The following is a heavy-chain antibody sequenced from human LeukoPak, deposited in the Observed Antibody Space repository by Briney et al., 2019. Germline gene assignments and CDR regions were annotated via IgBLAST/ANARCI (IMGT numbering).Heavy chain of an antibody. D-gene: IGHD3-10*01. CDR3: ARGSSGIAVRGISWAWFDP. V-gene: IGHV3-21*04. CDR2: ISSSSTYI. CDR1: GFTFTTYT. Sequence: GGSLRLSCAASGFTFTTYTMNWVRQAPGEGLEWLSSISSSSTYIYYAVSVKGRFTISRDNTKNSLYLHMNSLSAEDTGFYYCARGSSGIAVRGISWAWFDPWGQGTLVTVSS. J-gene: IGHJ5*02.